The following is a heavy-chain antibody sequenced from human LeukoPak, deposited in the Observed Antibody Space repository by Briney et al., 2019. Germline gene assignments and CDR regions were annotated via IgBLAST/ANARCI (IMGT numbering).Heavy chain of an antibody. J-gene: IGHJ3*02. Sequence: GGSLRLSCAASGFTFSSYGMHWVRQAPGKGLEWVAFIRYDGSNKYYADSVKGRFTISRDNSKNTLYLQMNSLRAEDTAVYYCARRRGGTNPDYYDSQEAAFDIWGQGTMVTVSS. CDR1: GFTFSSYG. CDR3: ARRRGGTNPDYYDSQEAAFDI. V-gene: IGHV3-30*02. CDR2: IRYDGSNK. D-gene: IGHD3-22*01.